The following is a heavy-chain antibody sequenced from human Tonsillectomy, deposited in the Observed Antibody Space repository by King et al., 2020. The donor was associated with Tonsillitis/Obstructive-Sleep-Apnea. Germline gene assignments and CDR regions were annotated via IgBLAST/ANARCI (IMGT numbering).Heavy chain of an antibody. Sequence: VQLVESGGGLVQPGGSLRLSCAASGFTFSSYEMNWVRQAPGKGLEWVSYISSSCSTIYYADSVKGRFTISRDNAKNSLYLQMNSLRAEDTAVYYCARGVSSGYCSSTSCYTEWFDPWCQATLVTVSS. CDR1: GFTFSSYE. J-gene: IGHJ5*02. CDR2: ISSSCSTI. CDR3: ARGVSSGYCSSTSCYTEWFDP. V-gene: IGHV3-48*03. D-gene: IGHD2-2*02.